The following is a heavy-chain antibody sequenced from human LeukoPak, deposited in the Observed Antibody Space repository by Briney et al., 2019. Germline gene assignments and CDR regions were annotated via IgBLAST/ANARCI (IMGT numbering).Heavy chain of an antibody. CDR1: GGTFSSYA. CDR2: INPNSGGT. D-gene: IGHD3-3*01. V-gene: IGHV1-2*04. CDR3: ARGGGITIFGVVIRYYYGMDV. J-gene: IGHJ6*02. Sequence: ASVKVSCKASGGTFSSYAISWVRQAPGQGLEWMGWINPNSGGTNYAQKFQGWVTMTRDTSISTAYMELSRLRSDDTAVYYCARGGGITIFGVVIRYYYGMDVWGQGTTVTVSS.